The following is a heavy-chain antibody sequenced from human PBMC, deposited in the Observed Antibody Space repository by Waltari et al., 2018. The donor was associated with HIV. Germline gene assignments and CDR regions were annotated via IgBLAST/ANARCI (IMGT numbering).Heavy chain of an antibody. CDR3: ARRGVLTYYYTMDV. CDR1: GFTFSNHG. CDR2: FSYEGSDK. J-gene: IGHJ6*02. Sequence: QVQLVESGGGVVQPGRSLRLSCAASGFTFSNHGMHWLRQAPGKGREVVGVFSYEGSDKYYADSGRGRFTIARDNSKNTLYLQMNNLRAEDTAVYFCARRGVLTYYYTMDVWGQGTTVTVSS. V-gene: IGHV3-33*05. D-gene: IGHD3-10*01.